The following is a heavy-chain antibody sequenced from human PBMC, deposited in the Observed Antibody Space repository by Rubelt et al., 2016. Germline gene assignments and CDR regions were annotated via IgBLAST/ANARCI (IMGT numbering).Heavy chain of an antibody. CDR3: ASVGLIAVAAVYYYYYYGMDV. CDR1: GFTFSSYS. Sequence: EVQLLESGGGLVKPGGSLRLSCAASGFTFSSYSMNWVRQAPGKGLEWVSSISSSSYIYYADSVKGRFTISRDNAKNSLYLQMNSLRAEDTAVYYCASVGLIAVAAVYYYYYYGMDVWGQGTTVTVSS. J-gene: IGHJ6*02. V-gene: IGHV3-21*01. CDR2: ISSSSYI. D-gene: IGHD6-19*01.